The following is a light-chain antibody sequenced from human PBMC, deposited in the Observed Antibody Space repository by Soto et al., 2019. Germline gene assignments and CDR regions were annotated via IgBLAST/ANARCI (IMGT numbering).Light chain of an antibody. Sequence: QSALTQPPSASGSPGQSVTISCTGTSNDVGGYNFVSWYQQHPGKAPKLMIFEVSKRPSGVPDRFSGSKSGGTASLTVSGPQAEDEADYYCSSYAGNNIYYVFGTGTKVTVL. J-gene: IGLJ1*01. V-gene: IGLV2-8*01. CDR1: SNDVGGYNF. CDR2: EVS. CDR3: SSYAGNNIYYV.